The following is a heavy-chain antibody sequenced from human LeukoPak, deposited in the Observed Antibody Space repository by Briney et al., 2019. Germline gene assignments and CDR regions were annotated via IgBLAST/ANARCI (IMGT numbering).Heavy chain of an antibody. J-gene: IGHJ2*01. CDR1: GFRFSDYY. V-gene: IGHV3-11*01. CDR2: ISSPGSTT. D-gene: IGHD5-18*01. Sequence: GGSLRLSCAASGFRFSDYYMSWIRQAPGKGLEWFSYISSPGSTTYYADSVKGRFTISRDNAKNSLSLRMNSLRADDTAVYYCASGIQPRLSWFFDLWGRGTLVTVSS. CDR3: ASGIQPRLSWFFDL.